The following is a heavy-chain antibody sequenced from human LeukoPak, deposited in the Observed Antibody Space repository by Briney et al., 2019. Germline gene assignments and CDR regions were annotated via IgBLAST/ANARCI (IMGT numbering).Heavy chain of an antibody. CDR1: RFTFSDYY. V-gene: IGHV3-11*01. CDR2: ISSGGSTI. CDR3: ARRATAGSCFDY. Sequence: GGSLRLSCTVSRFTFSDYYMSWIRQAPGKGLEWVSFISSGGSTISHADSVKGRFTISRDNAENSLYLQMNSLRAEDTAVYYCARRATAGSCFDYWGQGTLVTVSS. J-gene: IGHJ4*02. D-gene: IGHD6-13*01.